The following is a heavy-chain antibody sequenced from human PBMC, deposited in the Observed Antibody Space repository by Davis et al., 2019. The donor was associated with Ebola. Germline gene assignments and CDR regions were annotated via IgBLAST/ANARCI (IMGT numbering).Heavy chain of an antibody. CDR2: IYYSGST. Sequence: MPSETLSLTCIVSGGSISSSYWSWIRQPPGKGLEWIGYIYYSGSTYYNPSLKSRVTISVDTSKNQFSLKLSSVTAADTAVYYCAREITYYYDSSGYYNGHYFDYWGQGTLVTVSS. D-gene: IGHD3-22*01. CDR3: AREITYYYDSSGYYNGHYFDY. CDR1: GGSISSSY. J-gene: IGHJ4*02. V-gene: IGHV4-30-4*01.